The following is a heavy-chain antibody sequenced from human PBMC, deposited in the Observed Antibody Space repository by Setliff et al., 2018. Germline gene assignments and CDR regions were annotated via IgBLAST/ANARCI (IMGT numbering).Heavy chain of an antibody. Sequence: PSETLSLTCTVSGGSIGSYYWTWIRQPAGRGLEWIGRIYTTGSTNFNPSLNSRVTMSLDKSKNQFSLKLSSVTAAGSAVYFCARVRIVPYCMDVWGKGTTVTVSS. D-gene: IGHD2-15*01. V-gene: IGHV4-4*07. CDR1: GGSIGSYY. CDR3: ARVRIVPYCMDV. J-gene: IGHJ6*03. CDR2: IYTTGST.